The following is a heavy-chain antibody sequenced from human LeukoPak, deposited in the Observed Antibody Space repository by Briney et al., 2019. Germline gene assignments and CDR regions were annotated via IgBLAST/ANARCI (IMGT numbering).Heavy chain of an antibody. Sequence: SGGSLRLSCAASGFTFSSYAMSWVRQAPGKGLEWVSAISGSGVSTFYTDSVKGWFTISRDRSKNTLYLQMDSLRAEDTAVYYCARSVDYWGQGTLVIVSS. V-gene: IGHV3-23*01. D-gene: IGHD1-26*01. CDR2: ISGSGVST. CDR3: ARSVDY. J-gene: IGHJ4*02. CDR1: GFTFSSYA.